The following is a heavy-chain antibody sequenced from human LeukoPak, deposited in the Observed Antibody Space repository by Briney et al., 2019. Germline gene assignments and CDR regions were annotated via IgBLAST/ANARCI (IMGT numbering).Heavy chain of an antibody. CDR2: IRYDGSNK. J-gene: IGHJ4*02. Sequence: GGSLRLSCAASGFTFSSYGMHCVRQAPGKGLEWVAFIRYDGSNKNYVDSVKGRFTISRDNSKNTLYLQMNSLRAEDTAVYYCAKSVPAIRGEIDYWGQGTLVTVSS. CDR1: GFTFSSYG. D-gene: IGHD3-10*01. V-gene: IGHV3-30*02. CDR3: AKSVPAIRGEIDY.